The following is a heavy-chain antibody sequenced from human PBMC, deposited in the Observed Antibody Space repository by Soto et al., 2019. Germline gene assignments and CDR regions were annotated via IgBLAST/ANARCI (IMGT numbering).Heavy chain of an antibody. D-gene: IGHD6-13*01. CDR1: GFTFSSYA. J-gene: IGHJ4*02. V-gene: IGHV3-30-3*01. Sequence: QVQLVESGGGVVQPGRSLRLSCAASGFTFSSYAMHWVRQAPGKGLEWVAVISYDGSNKYYADSVKGRFTISRDNSKNTLYLQMNSLRAEDTAVYYCARDESSIAAACTFVFDYWGQGTLVTVYS. CDR2: ISYDGSNK. CDR3: ARDESSIAAACTFVFDY.